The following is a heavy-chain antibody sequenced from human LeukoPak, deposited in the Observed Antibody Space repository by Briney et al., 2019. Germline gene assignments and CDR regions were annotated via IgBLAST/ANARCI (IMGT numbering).Heavy chain of an antibody. CDR3: ARVSGRVAVAARGAFDI. J-gene: IGHJ3*02. V-gene: IGHV4-59*01. D-gene: IGHD6-19*01. CDR1: GGSISSYY. Sequence: SETLSLTCTVSGGSISSYYWSWIRQPPGKGLEWIGYIYYSGSTNYNPSLKSRVTISVDTSKNQFSLKLSSVTAADTAVYYCARVSGRVAVAARGAFDIWGQGTMVTVSS. CDR2: IYYSGST.